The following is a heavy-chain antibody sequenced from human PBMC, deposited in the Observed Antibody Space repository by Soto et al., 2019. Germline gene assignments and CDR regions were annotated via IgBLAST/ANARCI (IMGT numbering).Heavy chain of an antibody. CDR1: GYTFTSYD. V-gene: IGHV1-8*01. CDR3: AERRHSIRCYSAFDT. D-gene: IGHD6-13*01. J-gene: IGHJ3*02. Sequence: QVHLVQSGAEVKNPGASVKVSCKASGYTFTSYDINWVRRATGQGLEWMGWMNPNSGNTGYAQKFRGRVTISRNSSISTGDVELSSLRSEDTALYYCAERRHSIRCYSAFDTWGQGTKVTVSS. CDR2: MNPNSGNT.